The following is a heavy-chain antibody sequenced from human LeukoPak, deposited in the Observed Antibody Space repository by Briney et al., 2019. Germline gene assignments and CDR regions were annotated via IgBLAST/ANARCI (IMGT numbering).Heavy chain of an antibody. CDR3: ARFGGTYYGDFDY. CDR1: GGSISSSSYY. V-gene: IGHV4-39*01. CDR2: FYCSGST. J-gene: IGHJ4*02. Sequence: PSETLSLTCTVSGGSISSSSYYWGWIRQPPGKGLEWIGSFYCSGSTYYNPSLKSRVTISVDTSKNQFSLKLSSVTAADTAVYYCARFGGTYYGDFDYWGQGTLVTVSS. D-gene: IGHD1-26*01.